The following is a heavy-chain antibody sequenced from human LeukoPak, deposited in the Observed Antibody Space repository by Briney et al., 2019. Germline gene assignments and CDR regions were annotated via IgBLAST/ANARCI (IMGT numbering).Heavy chain of an antibody. J-gene: IGHJ4*02. CDR3: ARVGYDSGSYGGVDC. Sequence: PSETLSLTCTVSGYSISSGYYWGWIRQPPGKGLEWIGSIYHSGSTYYNPSLKSRVTISVDMSKNQFALKLSSVTAADTAVYYCARVGYDSGSYGGVDCWGQGTLVTVSS. CDR1: GYSISSGYY. CDR2: IYHSGST. D-gene: IGHD3-10*01. V-gene: IGHV4-38-2*02.